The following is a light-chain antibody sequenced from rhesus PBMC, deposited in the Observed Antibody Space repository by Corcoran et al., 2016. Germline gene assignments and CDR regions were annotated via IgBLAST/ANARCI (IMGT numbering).Light chain of an antibody. CDR3: QHYFSFPPT. V-gene: IGKV1-22*01. CDR1: QRINND. J-gene: IGKJ3*01. CDR2: EAS. Sequence: DIQMTQSPSSLSISLGDRVTITCRASQRINNDLAWYQQRPGETPKLLIYEASSFQSGIPSRFSGSGSGTDFTLTINGLQSEDFATYFCQHYFSFPPTFGPGTKLDI.